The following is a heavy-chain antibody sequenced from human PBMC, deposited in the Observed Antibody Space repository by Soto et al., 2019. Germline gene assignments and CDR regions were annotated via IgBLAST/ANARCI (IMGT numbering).Heavy chain of an antibody. CDR3: AREAGYCSRTSCYRRAFDT. J-gene: IGHJ3*02. V-gene: IGHV3-74*03. D-gene: IGHD2-2*01. Sequence: EVQLVESGGDLVQPGGSLRLSCAASGFTFSGHWMHWVRQVPGNAPPSPPRLNTDAGSSAYADSVKGRFTISRDNAKNTLYLQMNGLRAEDTAVYYCAREAGYCSRTSCYRRAFDTWGQGTTVTVSS. CDR1: GFTFSGHW. CDR2: LNTDAGSS.